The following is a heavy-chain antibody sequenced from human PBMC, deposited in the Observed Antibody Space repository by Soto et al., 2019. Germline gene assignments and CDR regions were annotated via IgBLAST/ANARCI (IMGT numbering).Heavy chain of an antibody. D-gene: IGHD3-16*01. CDR2: ISAYNGNT. Sequence: QVQLVQSGAEVKKPGASVKVSCKASGYTFTSYGISWVRQAPGQGLEWMGWISAYNGNTNYAQKLQDRVTMTTDTSTTTAYMELRSLRSDDTDVYYCATFYVKSYYYGMDVWGQGTTVTVSS. J-gene: IGHJ6*02. CDR1: GYTFTSYG. CDR3: ATFYVKSYYYGMDV. V-gene: IGHV1-18*01.